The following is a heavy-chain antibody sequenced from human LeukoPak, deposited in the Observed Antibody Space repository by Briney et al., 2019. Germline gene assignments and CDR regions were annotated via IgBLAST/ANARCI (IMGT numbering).Heavy chain of an antibody. CDR3: ARPIYGDYQVGWFDP. CDR1: GYTFTGYY. CDR2: INPNSGGT. V-gene: IGHV1-2*02. D-gene: IGHD4-17*01. J-gene: IGHJ5*02. Sequence: ASVKVSCKASGYTFTGYYMHWVRQAPGQGLEWMGWINPNSGGTNYAQKFQGRVTMTRDTSISTAYMELSRLRSDDTAVYYCARPIYGDYQVGWFDPWGQGTLVTVSS.